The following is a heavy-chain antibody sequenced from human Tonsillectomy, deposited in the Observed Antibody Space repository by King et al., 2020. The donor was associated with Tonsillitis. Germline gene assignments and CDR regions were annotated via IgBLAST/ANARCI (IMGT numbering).Heavy chain of an antibody. CDR1: GYTFTTYD. CDR2: ISTYNGHT. CDR3: ARDGVLTAFDF. V-gene: IGHV1-18*01. Sequence: QLVQSGPELKKPGASVNVSCKASGYTFTTYDISWVRQAPGQGLEWMGWISTYNGHTNYAQKVQGRVTMTTDTSTSTVYMEVGSLRADDTAIYYCARDGVLTAFDFWGQGTLVTVSS. D-gene: IGHD3-10*01. J-gene: IGHJ3*01.